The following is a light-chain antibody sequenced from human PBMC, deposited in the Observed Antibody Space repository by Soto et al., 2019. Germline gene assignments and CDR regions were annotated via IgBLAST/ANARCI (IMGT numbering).Light chain of an antibody. CDR3: SSYTSSSTYV. CDR2: DVS. CDR1: SSDVGGYNY. Sequence: QSVLTQPASVSGSPGQSITISCTGTSSDVGGYNYVSWYQQHPGKAPKLRIYDVSNRPSGVSNRFSGSKSGNTASLTISGLQAEDEADYHCSSYTSSSTYVFGSGTKVTVL. J-gene: IGLJ1*01. V-gene: IGLV2-14*01.